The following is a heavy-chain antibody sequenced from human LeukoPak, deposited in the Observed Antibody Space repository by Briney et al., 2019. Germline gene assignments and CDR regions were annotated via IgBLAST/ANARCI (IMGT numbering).Heavy chain of an antibody. J-gene: IGHJ6*03. D-gene: IGHD5/OR15-5a*01. CDR1: GGSISSYN. CDR3: ARDGPIAGRSVSLQNDYYYMDV. Sequence: PSETLSLTCAVSGGSISSYNWSWVRQPPGKGLEWICDIYYSGSTNYNPSLKSRVTTLVETSKNKFSLKLSSVTAAHTTGYYFARDGPIAGRSVSLQNDYYYMDVWGNGTPVTVSS. V-gene: IGHV4-59*01. CDR2: IYYSGST.